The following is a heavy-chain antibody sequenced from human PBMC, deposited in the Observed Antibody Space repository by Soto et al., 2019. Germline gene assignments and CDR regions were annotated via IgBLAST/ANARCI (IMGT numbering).Heavy chain of an antibody. J-gene: IGHJ5*02. D-gene: IGHD5-18*01. Sequence: GESLKISCKGSGYSFTSYWIGWVRQMPGKGLEWMGIIYPGDSDTRYSPSFQGQVTISADKSISTAYLQWSSLKASDTAMYYCARQLGTAMVSSANWFDPWGQGTLVTVSS. CDR1: GYSFTSYW. CDR3: ARQLGTAMVSSANWFDP. V-gene: IGHV5-51*01. CDR2: IYPGDSDT.